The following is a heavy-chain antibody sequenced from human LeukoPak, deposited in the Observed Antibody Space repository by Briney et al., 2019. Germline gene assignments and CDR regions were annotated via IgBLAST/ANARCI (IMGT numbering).Heavy chain of an antibody. Sequence: ASVKVSCKASGYTFTGYFMHWVRQAPGQGLEWMGWINPNSGGTNYAQKFQGRVTMTRDTSISTAYMELSRLRSDDTAVYYCARDTNRYGAYYYDSSGYINWFDPWGQGTLVTVSS. CDR1: GYTFTGYF. CDR2: INPNSGGT. D-gene: IGHD3-22*01. CDR3: ARDTNRYGAYYYDSSGYINWFDP. J-gene: IGHJ5*02. V-gene: IGHV1-2*02.